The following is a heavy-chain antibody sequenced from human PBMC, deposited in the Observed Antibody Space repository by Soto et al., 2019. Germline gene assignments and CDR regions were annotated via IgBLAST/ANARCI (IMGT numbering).Heavy chain of an antibody. J-gene: IGHJ5*02. CDR3: AKAAGSSSSGGS. V-gene: IGHV3-23*01. D-gene: IGHD6-13*01. CDR2: ITDSGSST. Sequence: DVQLLESGGGLVQPGESLRLSCAASGFTFSTYAMSWVRQAPGQGLEWVSSITDSGSSTKYADAVKGRFTISRDNSKNTLFLQMNTLRAEDTAVYYCAKAAGSSSSGGSWGQGTLVTVSS. CDR1: GFTFSTYA.